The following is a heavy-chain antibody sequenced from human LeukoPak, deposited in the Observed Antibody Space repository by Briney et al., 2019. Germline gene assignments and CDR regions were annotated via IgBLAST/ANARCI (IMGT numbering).Heavy chain of an antibody. J-gene: IGHJ4*02. D-gene: IGHD2-2*02. CDR3: AKDAHCSSTSCYTSGGAFDI. CDR1: GFTFSSYA. CDR2: ISGSGGST. Sequence: GGSLRLSCAASGFTFSSYAMSWVRQAPGKGLEWVSAISGSGGSTYYADSVKGRFTISRDNSKNTLYLQMNSLRAEDTAVYYCAKDAHCSSTSCYTSGGAFDIWGQGTQVTVSS. V-gene: IGHV3-23*01.